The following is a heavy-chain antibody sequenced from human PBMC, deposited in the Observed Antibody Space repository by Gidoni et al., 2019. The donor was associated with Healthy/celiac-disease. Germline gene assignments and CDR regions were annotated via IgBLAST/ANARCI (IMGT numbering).Heavy chain of an antibody. D-gene: IGHD2-2*01. CDR1: GFTFSDYD. V-gene: IGHV3-11*01. J-gene: IGHJ6*02. CDR3: AREYFSSTSCYDYYGMDV. Sequence: QVQLVESGGGLVKPGGSLRLSCAASGFTFSDYDMSWIRQAPGKGLEWVSYISSSGSTIYYAASVKGRFTISRDNAKNSLYLQMNSLRAEDTAVYYCAREYFSSTSCYDYYGMDVWGQGTTVTVSS. CDR2: ISSSGSTI.